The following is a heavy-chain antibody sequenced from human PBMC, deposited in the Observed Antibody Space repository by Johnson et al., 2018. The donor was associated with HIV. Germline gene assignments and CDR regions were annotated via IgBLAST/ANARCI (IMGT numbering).Heavy chain of an antibody. D-gene: IGHD3-10*01. CDR1: GFSFSDHF. CDR2: IRNKANRYST. Sequence: VQLVESGGALVQPGGSLRLSCVASGFSFSDHFMDWVRQAPGKGLEWIGRIRNKANRYSTEYAASVKGRFTIPRDDSKNSLSLQMSSLKTEDTAVYYCTRDRDGVGVSWGQGTMVTVSS. J-gene: IGHJ3*01. CDR3: TRDRDGVGVS. V-gene: IGHV3-72*01.